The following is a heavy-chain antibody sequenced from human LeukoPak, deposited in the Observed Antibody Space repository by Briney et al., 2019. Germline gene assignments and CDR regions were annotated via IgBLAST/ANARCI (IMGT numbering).Heavy chain of an antibody. J-gene: IGHJ4*02. D-gene: IGHD3-10*01. CDR3: AREGVSPSVVRGVIY. CDR2: IYTSGST. V-gene: IGHV4-61*02. Sequence: SSQTLSLTCTVSGGSISSGSYYWSWIRQPAGKGLEWIGRIYTSGSTNYNPSLKSRVTISVDTSKNQFSLKPSSVTAADTAVYYCAREGVSPSVVRGVIYWGQGTLVTVSS. CDR1: GGSISSGSYY.